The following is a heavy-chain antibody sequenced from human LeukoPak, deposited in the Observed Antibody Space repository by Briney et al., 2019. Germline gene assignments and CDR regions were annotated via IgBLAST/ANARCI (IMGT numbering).Heavy chain of an antibody. CDR3: ARGSSSWYGVTYFDY. V-gene: IGHV1-69*05. D-gene: IGHD6-13*01. J-gene: IGHJ4*02. CDR1: GGTFSSYA. Sequence: SEKVSCKASGGTFSSYAISWVRQAPGQGLEWMGGIIPIFGTANYAQKFQGRVTITTDESTSTAYMELSSLRSEDTAVYYCARGSSSWYGVTYFDYWGQGTLVTVSS. CDR2: IIPIFGTA.